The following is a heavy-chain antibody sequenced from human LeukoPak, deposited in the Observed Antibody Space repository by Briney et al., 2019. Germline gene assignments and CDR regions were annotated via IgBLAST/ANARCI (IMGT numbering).Heavy chain of an antibody. CDR1: GGSIRSDY. V-gene: IGHV4-59*08. J-gene: IGHJ5*01. CDR3: ARPALEYSSSCWFDS. Sequence: SETLSLTCTVSGGSIRSDYWSWIRQPPGKGLEWIGYIYYSGSTNYNPSLKSRVTISVDTSKNQFSLKLSSVTAADTAVYYCARPALEYSSSCWFDSWGQGTLVTVSS. D-gene: IGHD6-6*01. CDR2: IYYSGST.